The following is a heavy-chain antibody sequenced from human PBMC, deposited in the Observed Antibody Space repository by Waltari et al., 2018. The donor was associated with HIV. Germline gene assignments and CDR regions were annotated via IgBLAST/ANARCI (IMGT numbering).Heavy chain of an antibody. D-gene: IGHD3-16*01. CDR3: ARGVGPDHIWANYPDF. V-gene: IGHV4-34*01. CDR1: GESLSDYH. Sequence: VDLQQWGTGLFKPSETLSLTCAVYGESLSDYHRAPSRSFQDSSWNRFRQPPGKALEWIGEIPRGGSTNYNPSLKRPISLSIDTSKKQFSLKLPSVTAADTAVYYCARGVGPDHIWANYPDFWGQGSLVVVSP. J-gene: IGHJ4*02. CDR2: IPRGGST.